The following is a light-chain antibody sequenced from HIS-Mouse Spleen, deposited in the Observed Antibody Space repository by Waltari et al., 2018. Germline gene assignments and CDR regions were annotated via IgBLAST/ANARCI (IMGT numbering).Light chain of an antibody. CDR3: CSYAGSSTWV. V-gene: IGLV2-23*01. CDR2: EGS. Sequence: QSALTQPASVSGSPGQSITISCTGTSSDVGDSHLCSWYQQHPGKAPKLMIYEGSKRPSGVSNRFSGSKSGNTASLTISGLQAEDEADYYCCSYAGSSTWVFGGGTKLTVL. J-gene: IGLJ3*02. CDR1: SSDVGDSHL.